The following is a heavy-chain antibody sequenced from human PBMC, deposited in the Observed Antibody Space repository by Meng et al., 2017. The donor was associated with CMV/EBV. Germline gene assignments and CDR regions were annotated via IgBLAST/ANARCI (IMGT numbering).Heavy chain of an antibody. CDR1: GFTCSSYS. V-gene: IGHV3-21*01. D-gene: IGHD2-21*01. Sequence: ASGFTCSSYSMNWVRQAPGKGLEWVSSISSSSSYIYYADSVKGRFTISRDNAKNSLYLQMNSLRAEDTAVYYCARDGCGGDCYFNYWGQGTLVTVSS. CDR2: ISSSSSYI. CDR3: ARDGCGGDCYFNY. J-gene: IGHJ4*02.